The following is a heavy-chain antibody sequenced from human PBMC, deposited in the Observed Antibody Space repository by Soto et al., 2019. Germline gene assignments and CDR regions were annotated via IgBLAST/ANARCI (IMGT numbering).Heavy chain of an antibody. V-gene: IGHV3-23*01. CDR1: GFTFTSYG. J-gene: IGHJ4*02. CDR2: IRGDGGQT. D-gene: IGHD3-9*01. Sequence: ESGGGSARPGGSLRLSCTASGFTFTSYGMGWVRQAPGKGLQWVSTIRGDGGQTHYTDSVKGRFSISRDNSKNTVYLQMDSLRAEDTAMYFCARDVGLDSDDFFAYWGQGTQVTVSS. CDR3: ARDVGLDSDDFFAY.